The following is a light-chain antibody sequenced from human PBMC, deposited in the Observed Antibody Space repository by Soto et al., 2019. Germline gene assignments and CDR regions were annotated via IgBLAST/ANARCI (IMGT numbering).Light chain of an antibody. J-gene: IGKJ4*01. V-gene: IGKV4-1*01. Sequence: DIVMTQSPDSLAVSLGERATINCKSSQSVLYSSNNKNYLAWYQQKPGQPPKLLIYWASTRQSGVPARFSGSGSGTDFTLTIRSLQAEDVAVYYCHQYYSVPITFGRGTKLEIK. CDR2: WAS. CDR1: QSVLYSSNNKNY. CDR3: HQYYSVPIT.